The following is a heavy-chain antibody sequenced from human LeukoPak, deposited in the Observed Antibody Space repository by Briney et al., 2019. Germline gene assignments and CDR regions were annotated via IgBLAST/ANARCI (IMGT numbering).Heavy chain of an antibody. V-gene: IGHV1-8*01. J-gene: IGHJ6*02. Sequence: ASVKVSCKASGYTFTSYDINWVRQATGQGLEWMGWMNPNSGNTGYAQKFQGRVTMTRNTSISTAYMELSSLRSEDTAVYYCAAYYYGSGSYYKDPHYYYCYGMDVWGQGTTVTVSS. CDR3: AAYYYGSGSYYKDPHYYYCYGMDV. CDR1: GYTFTSYD. CDR2: MNPNSGNT. D-gene: IGHD3-10*01.